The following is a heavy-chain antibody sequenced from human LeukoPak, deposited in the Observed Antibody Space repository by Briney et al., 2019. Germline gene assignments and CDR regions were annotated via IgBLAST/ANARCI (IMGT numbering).Heavy chain of an antibody. Sequence: AGGSLRLSCAASGFTFDDYAMHWVRQAPGKGLEWVSGISWNSGSIGYADSVKGRFTISRDNAKNSLYLQMNSLRAEDTALYYCARGNRNQFDYWGQGTLVTVSS. J-gene: IGHJ4*02. CDR1: GFTFDDYA. CDR3: ARGNRNQFDY. CDR2: ISWNSGSI. V-gene: IGHV3-9*01.